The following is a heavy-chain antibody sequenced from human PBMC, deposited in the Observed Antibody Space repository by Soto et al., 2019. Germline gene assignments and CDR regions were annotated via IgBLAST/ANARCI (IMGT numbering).Heavy chain of an antibody. CDR1: GGTFSSYA. CDR2: IIPIFGTA. CDR3: ARGREVGYSSSWPLDY. J-gene: IGHJ4*02. V-gene: IGHV1-69*13. Sequence: SVKVSCKASGGTFSSYAISWVRQAPGQGLEWMGGIIPIFGTANYAQKFQGRVTITADESTSTAYMELSSLRSEDTAVYYCARGREVGYSSSWPLDYWGQGTLVTVSS. D-gene: IGHD6-13*01.